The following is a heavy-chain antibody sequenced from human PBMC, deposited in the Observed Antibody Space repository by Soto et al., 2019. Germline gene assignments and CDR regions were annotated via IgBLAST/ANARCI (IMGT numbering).Heavy chain of an antibody. Sequence: ASVKVSCKASGYTFTSYGISWVRQAPGQGLEWMGWISAYNGNTNYAQKLQGRVTMTTDTSTSPAYMELRSLRSDDTAVYYCARDNSGWFLYYFDYWGQGTQVTVSS. J-gene: IGHJ4*02. CDR1: GYTFTSYG. D-gene: IGHD6-19*01. CDR2: ISAYNGNT. CDR3: ARDNSGWFLYYFDY. V-gene: IGHV1-18*01.